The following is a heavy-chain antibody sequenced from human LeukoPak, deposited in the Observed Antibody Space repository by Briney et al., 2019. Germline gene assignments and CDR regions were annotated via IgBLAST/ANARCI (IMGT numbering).Heavy chain of an antibody. V-gene: IGHV3-48*03. J-gene: IGHJ6*02. CDR1: GFTSSSYE. CDR2: ISSSGSTI. CDR3: ARAVDIVATTYGMDV. Sequence: GGSLRLSCAASGFTSSSYEMNWVRQAPGKGLEWVSYISSSGSTIYYADSVKGRFTISRDNAKNSLYLQMNSLRAEDTAVYYCARAVDIVATTYGMDVWGQGTTVTVSS. D-gene: IGHD5-12*01.